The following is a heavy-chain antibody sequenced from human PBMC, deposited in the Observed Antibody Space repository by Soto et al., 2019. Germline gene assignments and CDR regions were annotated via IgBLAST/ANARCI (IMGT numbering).Heavy chain of an antibody. V-gene: IGHV4-39*01. CDR1: GGSISSSSYY. CDR2: IYYSGST. CDR3: ARGIIDIVVVPAVSFDY. Sequence: SETLSLTCTVSGGSISSSSYYWGWIRQPPGKGLEWIGSIYYSGSTYYNPSLKSRVTISVDTSKNQFSLKLSPVTAADTAVYYCARGIIDIVVVPAVSFDYWGQGTLVTVSS. D-gene: IGHD2-2*01. J-gene: IGHJ4*02.